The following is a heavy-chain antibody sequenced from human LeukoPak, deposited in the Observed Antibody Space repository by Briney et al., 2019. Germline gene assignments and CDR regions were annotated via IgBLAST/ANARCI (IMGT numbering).Heavy chain of an antibody. J-gene: IGHJ6*02. CDR3: AREAGAPYGMDV. D-gene: IGHD3-10*01. V-gene: IGHV4-61*08. CDR2: IYYSGST. Sequence: SETLSLTCTVPGGSISSGGYYWSWIRQHPGKGLEWIGYIYYSGSTNYNPSLKSRVTISVDTSKNQFSLKLSSVTAADTAVYYCAREAGAPYGMDVWGQGTTVTVSS. CDR1: GGSISSGGYY.